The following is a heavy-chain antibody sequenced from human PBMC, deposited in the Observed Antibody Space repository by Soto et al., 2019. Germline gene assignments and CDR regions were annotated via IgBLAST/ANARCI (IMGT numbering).Heavy chain of an antibody. D-gene: IGHD6-25*01. J-gene: IGHJ6*03. CDR2: ISSSSSTI. CDR3: SRCSSSSGAYYMEV. Sequence: GGSLRLSCAASGFTFSSYSMNWVRQAPGKGLEWVSYISSSSSTIYYADSVKGRFTISRDNAKNSLYLQMNSLRAEDSAVYCFSRCSSSSGAYYMEVADKGTTVTVSS. CDR1: GFTFSSYS. V-gene: IGHV3-48*01.